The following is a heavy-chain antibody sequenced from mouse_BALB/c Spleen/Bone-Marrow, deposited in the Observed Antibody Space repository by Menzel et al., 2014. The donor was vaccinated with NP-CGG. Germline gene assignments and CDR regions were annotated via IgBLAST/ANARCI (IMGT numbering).Heavy chain of an antibody. CDR3: ARDENVGIYWYFDV. CDR2: IRNKANGYTT. V-gene: IGHV7-3*02. Sequence: DVMLVESGGGSVQPGGYLRLSCATSGFTFTDYYMSWVRQPPGKALEWLGFIRNKANGYTTEYSASVKGRFTISRDNSQRILYLQMNTLRAEDSATYYCARDENVGIYWYFDVWGAGTTVIVSS. J-gene: IGHJ1*01. CDR1: GFTFTDYY.